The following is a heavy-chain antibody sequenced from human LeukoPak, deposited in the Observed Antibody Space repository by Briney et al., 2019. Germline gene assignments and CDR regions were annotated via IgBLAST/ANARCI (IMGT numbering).Heavy chain of an antibody. D-gene: IGHD3-10*01. CDR3: ARHRRGHYGSGSYPY. CDR1: GYSFTSYW. V-gene: IGHV5-51*01. CDR2: IYPGDSDT. Sequence: GESLKISCKGSGYSFTSYWIGWVRQMHGKGLEWMGIIYPGDSDTRYSPSFQGQVTISADKTISTAYLQWSSLKASDTAMYYCARHRRGHYGSGSYPYWGQGTLVAVSS. J-gene: IGHJ4*02.